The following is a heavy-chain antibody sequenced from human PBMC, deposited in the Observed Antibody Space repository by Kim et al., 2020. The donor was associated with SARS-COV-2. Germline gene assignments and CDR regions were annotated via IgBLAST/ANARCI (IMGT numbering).Heavy chain of an antibody. CDR1: GGTFSSYA. D-gene: IGHD3-10*01. CDR2: IIPIFGTA. V-gene: IGHV1-69*13. J-gene: IGHJ6*02. CDR3: ARVDTMGKNADYYYYGMDV. Sequence: SVKVSCKASGGTFSSYAISWVRQAPGQGLEWMGGIIPIFGTANYAQKFQGRVTITADESTSTAYMELSSLRSEDTAVYYCARVDTMGKNADYYYYGMDVWGQGTTVTVSS.